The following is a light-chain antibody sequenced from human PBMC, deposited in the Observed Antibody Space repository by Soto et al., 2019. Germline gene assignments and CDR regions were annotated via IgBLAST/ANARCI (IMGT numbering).Light chain of an antibody. J-gene: IGKJ1*01. Sequence: EIVLTQSPGTLSLSPGERATLSCRASQSVSSTHLAWYHQKPGQAPRLLIFRTSTRATGIPERFSGSGSGTDFTLTISRLEPEEFAVYYCHQYGSSPQTFGQGTKVEIK. CDR2: RTS. CDR1: QSVSSTH. V-gene: IGKV3-20*01. CDR3: HQYGSSPQT.